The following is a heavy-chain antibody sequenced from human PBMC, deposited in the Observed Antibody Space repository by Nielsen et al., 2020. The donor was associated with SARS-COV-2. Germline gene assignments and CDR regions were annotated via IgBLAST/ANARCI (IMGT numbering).Heavy chain of an antibody. J-gene: IGHJ3*01. CDR2: IDPDGSDK. CDR1: GFSFSSHW. V-gene: IGHV3-7*01. Sequence: GGSLRLSCAASGFSFSSHWMSWVRQVPGKGLEWVADIDPDGSDKVYVDSVKGRFTISRDNAKKSMSLQMNNLRVEDTAVYYCARDWSRAFDVWGQGTKVTVSS. D-gene: IGHD2-8*02. CDR3: ARDWSRAFDV.